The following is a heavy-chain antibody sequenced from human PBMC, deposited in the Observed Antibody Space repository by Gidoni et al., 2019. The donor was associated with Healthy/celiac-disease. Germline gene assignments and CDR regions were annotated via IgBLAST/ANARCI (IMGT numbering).Heavy chain of an antibody. CDR1: GGSFSGSY. CDR3: ARGYLNVLLWFGELLSNEDYYGMDV. V-gene: IGHV4-34*01. CDR2: INHSGST. J-gene: IGHJ6*02. Sequence: QVQLQQWGAGLLKPSETLSLTCAVYGGSFSGSYWSWIRQPPGKGLEWIGEINHSGSTNYNPSLKSRVTISVDTSKNQFSLKLSSVTAADTAVYYCARGYLNVLLWFGELLSNEDYYGMDVWGQGTTVTVSS. D-gene: IGHD3-10*01.